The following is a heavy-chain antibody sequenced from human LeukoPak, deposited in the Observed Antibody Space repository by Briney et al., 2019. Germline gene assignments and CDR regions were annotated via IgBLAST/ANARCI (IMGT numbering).Heavy chain of an antibody. CDR1: GFTFSNYW. Sequence: PGGSLRLSCAASGFTFSNYWMHWVRQVPGKGPVWVSHINSEGSITSYAGSVKGRFTISTDNTRNTLYLQMNSLRAEDSAVYYCARGVYPGSKIDYWGQGTLVTVSS. D-gene: IGHD2-2*01. J-gene: IGHJ4*02. CDR3: ARGVYPGSKIDY. V-gene: IGHV3-74*01. CDR2: INSEGSIT.